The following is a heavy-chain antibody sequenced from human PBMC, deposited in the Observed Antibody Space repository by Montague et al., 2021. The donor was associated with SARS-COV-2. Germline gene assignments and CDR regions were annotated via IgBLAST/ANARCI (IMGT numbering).Heavy chain of an antibody. CDR2: INQRGTS. D-gene: IGHD3-22*01. CDR1: GGSFSDYF. V-gene: IGHV4-34*01. CDR3: ARGRQHFNMIVVVMTGGEYYFDY. Sequence: SETLSLTCAVYGGSFSDYFWTWIRQPPGKGLEWIGEINQRGTSNYNPSLKSRVSISVDTSKDQFSLYLGSVTAADTAVYYCARGRQHFNMIVVVMTGGEYYFDYWGQGTLATVSS. J-gene: IGHJ4*02.